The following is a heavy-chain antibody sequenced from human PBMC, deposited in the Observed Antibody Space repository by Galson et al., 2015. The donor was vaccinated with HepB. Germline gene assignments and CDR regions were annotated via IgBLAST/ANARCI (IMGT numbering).Heavy chain of an antibody. CDR1: GFTFSNAW. CDR2: IKSKTDGGTT. D-gene: IGHD6-13*01. CDR3: ARDNSSSWPLYYYYYMDV. J-gene: IGHJ6*03. Sequence: SLRLSCAASGFTFSNAWMNWVRQAPGKGLEWVGRIKSKTDGGTTDYAAPVKGRFTISGDNAKNSLYLQMNSLRAEDTAVYYCARDNSSSWPLYYYYYMDVWGKGTTVTVSS. V-gene: IGHV3-15*07.